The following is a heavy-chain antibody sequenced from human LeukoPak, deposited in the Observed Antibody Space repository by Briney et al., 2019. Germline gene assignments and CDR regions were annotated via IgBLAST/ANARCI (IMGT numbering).Heavy chain of an antibody. J-gene: IGHJ6*04. V-gene: IGHV4-59*01. D-gene: IGHD6-13*01. CDR2: IYYSGTT. CDR3: ARGGAAAGSGMDV. CDR1: GGSIRSSY. Sequence: PSETLSLTCTVSGGSIRSSYWSWIRQPPGQGLEWIGYIYYSGTTNYNPSLKSRVTISVDTSKNQFSLKLSSVTAADTAVYYCARGGAAAGSGMDVWGKGTTVTVSS.